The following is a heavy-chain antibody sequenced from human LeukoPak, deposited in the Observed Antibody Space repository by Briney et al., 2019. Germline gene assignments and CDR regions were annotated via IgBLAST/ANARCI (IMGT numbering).Heavy chain of an antibody. CDR1: GYTFTSYY. D-gene: IGHD5-12*01. V-gene: IGHV1-46*01. J-gene: IGHJ6*02. Sequence: ASVNVSCKASGYTFTSYYMHWVRQAPGQGLEWMGIINPSGGSTSYAQKFQGRVTMTRDTSTSTVYMELSSLRSEDTAVYYCARRDIVATIEDFYYYYGMDVWGQGTTVTVSS. CDR3: ARRDIVATIEDFYYYYGMDV. CDR2: INPSGGST.